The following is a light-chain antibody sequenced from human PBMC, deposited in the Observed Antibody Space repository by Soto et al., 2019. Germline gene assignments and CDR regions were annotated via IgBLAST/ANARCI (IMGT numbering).Light chain of an antibody. V-gene: IGKV1-5*03. CDR2: KAS. CDR3: QQYNSYSRT. CDR1: QSITIW. Sequence: DIQMTQFPSTLSASVGDRVTITCRASQSITIWLAWYQQKPGKAPKLLIYKASNLESGVPSRFSGSGSGTEFTLTISSLQPDDFATYYCQQYNSYSRTFGQGTKVEIK. J-gene: IGKJ1*01.